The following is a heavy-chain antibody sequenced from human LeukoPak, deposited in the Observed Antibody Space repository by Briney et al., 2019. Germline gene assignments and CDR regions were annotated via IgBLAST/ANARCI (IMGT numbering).Heavy chain of an antibody. CDR3: TRGSIAYYYMDV. CDR2: IYASGST. Sequence: SQTLSLTCTVSGGSISSGSYYWSWIRQPAGKGLEWIGRIYASGSTNYNPSLKSRVTISVDTSKNQFSLKLSSVTAADTAVYYCTRGSIAYYYMDVWGKGTTVTISS. V-gene: IGHV4-61*02. J-gene: IGHJ6*03. CDR1: GGSISSGSYY. D-gene: IGHD3-22*01.